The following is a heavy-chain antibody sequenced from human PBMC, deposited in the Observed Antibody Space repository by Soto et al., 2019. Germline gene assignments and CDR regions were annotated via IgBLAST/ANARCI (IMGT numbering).Heavy chain of an antibody. CDR3: NRRLPPPLTDGLDV. CDR2: ISASGGST. Sequence: SGGSLRLSCAASGFTFSSYAMSWVRQAPGKGLEWVSVISASGGSTYYAGSVKGRFTISRDNSKNTLYLQMNSLRAEDTAVYYCNRRLPPPLTDGLDVWGQGTTVTVSS. V-gene: IGHV3-23*01. J-gene: IGHJ6*02. CDR1: GFTFSSYA. D-gene: IGHD3-16*01.